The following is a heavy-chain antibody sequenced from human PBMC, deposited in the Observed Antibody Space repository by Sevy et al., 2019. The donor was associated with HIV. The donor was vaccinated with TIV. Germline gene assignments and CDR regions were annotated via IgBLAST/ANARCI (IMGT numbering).Heavy chain of an antibody. J-gene: IGHJ6*02. CDR1: GFTFSNAW. D-gene: IGHD6-6*01. CDR3: TTYLQPNAYSSSHRRAYYYAMDV. V-gene: IGHV3-15*01. Sequence: GSLRLSCAASGFTFSNAWMSWVRQAPGKGLEWVGRIKSKTDGGTTDYAAPVKGRFTISRDESKNTLYLQMNSLKTEYTAVYYCTTYLQPNAYSSSHRRAYYYAMDVWGQGTTVTVSS. CDR2: IKSKTDGGTT.